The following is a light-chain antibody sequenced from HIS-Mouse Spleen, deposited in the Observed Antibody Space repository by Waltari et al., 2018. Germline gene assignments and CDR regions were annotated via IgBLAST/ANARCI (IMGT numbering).Light chain of an antibody. J-gene: IGLJ3*02. CDR2: EGS. CDR1: SSDVVSSNL. CDR3: CSYAGSSTFV. V-gene: IGLV2-23*01. Sequence: QSALTQPASVSGSPGQSIPIPCTGTSSDVVSSNLLSWYQQHPGKAPKLMSYEGSKRPSGVSNRFSGSKSGNTASLTISGLQAEDEADYYCCSYAGSSTFVFGGGTKLTVL.